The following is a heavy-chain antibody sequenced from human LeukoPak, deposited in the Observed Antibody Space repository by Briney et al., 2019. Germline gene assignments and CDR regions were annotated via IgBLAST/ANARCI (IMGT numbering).Heavy chain of an antibody. D-gene: IGHD3-3*01. V-gene: IGHV3-7*01. CDR1: GFTFSSYW. CDR2: IKQDGSEK. CDR3: AREYDFWSGYRPEAYYYYGMDV. Sequence: GGSLRLSCAASGFTFSSYWMSWVRQAPGKGLEWVANIKQDGSEKYYVDSVKGRFTIPRDNAKNSLYLQMNSLRAEDTAVYYCAREYDFWSGYRPEAYYYYGMDVWGQGTTVTVSS. J-gene: IGHJ6*02.